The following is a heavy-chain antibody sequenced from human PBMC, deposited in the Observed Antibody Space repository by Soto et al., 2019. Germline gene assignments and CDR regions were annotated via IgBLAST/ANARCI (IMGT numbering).Heavy chain of an antibody. V-gene: IGHV3-21*01. CDR1: GFTFSSYW. J-gene: IGHJ6*02. CDR3: AREGITMVRGAVYYYYGMDV. CDR2: ISGTSDYI. D-gene: IGHD3-10*01. Sequence: GGSLRLSCAASGFTFSSYWMSWVRQAPGKGLEWVAAISGTSDYIYYADPVKGRFTISRDNAKTSLYLQMNSLRAEDTVVYYCAREGITMVRGAVYYYYGMDVWGQGTTVTVSS.